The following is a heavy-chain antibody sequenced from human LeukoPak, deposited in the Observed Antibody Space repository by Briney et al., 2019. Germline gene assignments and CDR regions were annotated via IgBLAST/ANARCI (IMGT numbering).Heavy chain of an antibody. V-gene: IGHV4-39*01. CDR3: ASTSGSYFDY. J-gene: IGHJ4*02. Sequence: SETLSLTCTVSGGSISSSSYYWGWIRQPPGKGLEWIGSIYYSGSTYYNPSLKSRVTISVDTSKNQFSLKLSSVTAADTAVHYCASTSGSYFDYWGQGTLVTVSS. D-gene: IGHD1-26*01. CDR1: GGSISSSSYY. CDR2: IYYSGST.